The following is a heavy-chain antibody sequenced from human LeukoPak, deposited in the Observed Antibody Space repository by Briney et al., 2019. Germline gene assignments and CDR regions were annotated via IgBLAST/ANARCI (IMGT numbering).Heavy chain of an antibody. Sequence: ASVKVSCKVSGYSLTDLSLHWVRQAPGKGLEWVSAISGSGGSTYYADSVKGRFTISRDISKNTLYLQMNSLRAEDTAVYYCAKDSVVVPAGWFDPWGQGTLVTVSS. V-gene: IGHV3-23*01. CDR2: ISGSGGST. CDR3: AKDSVVVPAGWFDP. J-gene: IGHJ5*02. CDR1: GYSLTDLS. D-gene: IGHD2-2*01.